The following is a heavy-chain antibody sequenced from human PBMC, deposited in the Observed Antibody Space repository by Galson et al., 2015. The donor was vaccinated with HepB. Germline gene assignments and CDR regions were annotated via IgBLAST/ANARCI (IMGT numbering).Heavy chain of an antibody. Sequence: SLRLSCAASGFTFSSYNMNWVRQAPGEGLEWVSSISSYSSYIYYADSVRGRFTISRDNAKNSLYLQMNSLRTEDTALYYCAKDTRLGESSLYGWHFDLWGRGTLVTVSS. CDR2: ISSYSSYI. V-gene: IGHV3-21*04. CDR1: GFTFSSYN. D-gene: IGHD3-16*02. CDR3: AKDTRLGESSLYGWHFDL. J-gene: IGHJ2*01.